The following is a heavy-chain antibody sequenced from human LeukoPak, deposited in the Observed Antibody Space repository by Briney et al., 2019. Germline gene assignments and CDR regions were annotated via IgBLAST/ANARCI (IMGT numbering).Heavy chain of an antibody. CDR1: GYTFTSYG. Sequence: GASVKVSCKASGYTFTSYGISWVRQAPGQGLEWMGWISAYNGNTNYAQKLQGRVTMTTDTSTSTAYMELRSLRSDDTAVYYCARQYSDILTGHHRGELYWYFDLWGRGTLVTVSS. CDR2: ISAYNGNT. D-gene: IGHD3-9*01. V-gene: IGHV1-18*01. CDR3: ARQYSDILTGHHRGELYWYFDL. J-gene: IGHJ2*01.